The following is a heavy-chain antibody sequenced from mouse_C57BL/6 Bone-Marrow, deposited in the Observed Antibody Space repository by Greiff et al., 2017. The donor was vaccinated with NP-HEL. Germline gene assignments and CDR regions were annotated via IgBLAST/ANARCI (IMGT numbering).Heavy chain of an antibody. CDR1: GFTFSSYG. CDR2: ISSGGSYN. V-gene: IGHV5-6*02. J-gene: IGHJ1*03. CDR3: ARRRYFDV. Sequence: EVMLVESGGDLVKPGGSLKLSCAASGFTFSSYGMSWVRQTPDKRLEWVATISSGGSYNYYPDSVKGRVTISRDNAKNTLYLQMSSLKAEDTAMYYCARRRYFDVWGTGTTVTVSS.